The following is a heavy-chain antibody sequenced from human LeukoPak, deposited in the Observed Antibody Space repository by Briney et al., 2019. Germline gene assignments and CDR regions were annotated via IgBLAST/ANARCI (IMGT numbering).Heavy chain of an antibody. D-gene: IGHD6-13*01. CDR3: ARSRYSSRINWFDP. V-gene: IGHV3-48*03. J-gene: IGHJ5*02. CDR1: GFTFSSYE. CDR2: ISSSGSTI. Sequence: GGSLRLSCAASGFTFSSYEMNWVRQAPGKGLEWVSYISSSGSTIYYADSVKGRFTISRDNAKNSLYLQMNSLRAEDTAVYYCARSRYSSRINWFDPWGQGTLVTVSS.